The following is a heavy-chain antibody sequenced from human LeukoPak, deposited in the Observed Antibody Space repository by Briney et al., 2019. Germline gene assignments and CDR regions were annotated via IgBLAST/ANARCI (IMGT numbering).Heavy chain of an antibody. CDR3: ARGMVTTETNWFDP. V-gene: IGHV1-8*01. CDR1: GYTFTNYD. D-gene: IGHD4-17*01. Sequence: ASVKVSCKASGYTFTNYDINWVRQATGQGPEWMGWMDPKSGNIGYAQKFQGRATMTRDTSISTAYMELSSLRSDDTAVYYCARGMVTTETNWFDPWGQGTLVTVSS. J-gene: IGHJ5*02. CDR2: MDPKSGNI.